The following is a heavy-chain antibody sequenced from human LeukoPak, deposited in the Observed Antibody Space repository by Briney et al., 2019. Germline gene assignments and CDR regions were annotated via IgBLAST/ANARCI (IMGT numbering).Heavy chain of an antibody. V-gene: IGHV4-59*01. CDR3: ARILVGATTDY. CDR2: IYYDGST. CDR1: GGSINSYY. J-gene: IGHJ4*02. D-gene: IGHD1-26*01. Sequence: SETLSLTCTVSGGSINSYYWSWIRQPPGRGLEWIGFIYYDGSTSYNPSLKSRVTLSVDTSKNQFSLKLSSVTAADSALYYCARILVGATTDYWGQGTLVTVSS.